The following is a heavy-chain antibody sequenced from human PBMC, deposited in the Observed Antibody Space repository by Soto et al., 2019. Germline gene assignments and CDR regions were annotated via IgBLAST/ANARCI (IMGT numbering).Heavy chain of an antibody. CDR3: AKAWRIDY. J-gene: IGHJ4*02. V-gene: IGHV3-23*01. D-gene: IGHD3-3*01. CDR1: GVTFSSYT. CDR2: ISGSGSST. Sequence: EVQLLESGGGLVEPGGSRRLSCAASGVTFSSYTMSWVRQAPGKGLEWVSTISGSGSSTYSADSVKGRFTISRDNSKNTLYLQMNSLRVEDTAIYYCAKAWRIDYWGQGTLVTVSS.